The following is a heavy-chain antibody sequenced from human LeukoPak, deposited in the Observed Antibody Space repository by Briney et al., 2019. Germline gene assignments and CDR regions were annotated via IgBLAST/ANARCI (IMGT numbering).Heavy chain of an antibody. Sequence: ASVKVSCKASGGTFSSYAISWVRQAPGQGLEWMGGIIPIFGTANYAQKFQGRVTTTADKSTSTAYMELSSLRSEDTAVYYCARGPSVVPAAKTHYYYYYMDVWGKGTTVTVSS. CDR3: ARGPSVVPAAKTHYYYYYMDV. J-gene: IGHJ6*03. CDR1: GGTFSSYA. CDR2: IIPIFGTA. D-gene: IGHD2-2*01. V-gene: IGHV1-69*06.